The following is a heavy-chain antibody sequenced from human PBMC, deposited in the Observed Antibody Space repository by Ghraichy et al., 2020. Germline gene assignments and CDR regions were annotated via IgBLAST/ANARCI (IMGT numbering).Heavy chain of an antibody. D-gene: IGHD3-16*02. CDR1: GFSFNSCS. V-gene: IGHV3-48*02. J-gene: IGHJ4*02. CDR2: ISGSSGSI. CDR3: ARDRDDIWGNYRYSFNY. Sequence: GGSLRISGAASGFSFNSCSMNWVRRVLGKGLEWLSYISGSSGSIYYADSVRGRFTVSRDNAKNSLFLQMNSLRDEDTAVYYCARDRDDIWGNYRYSFNYWGQGALVTVSS.